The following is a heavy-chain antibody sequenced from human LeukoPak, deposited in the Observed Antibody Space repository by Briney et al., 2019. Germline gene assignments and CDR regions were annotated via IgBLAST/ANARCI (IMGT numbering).Heavy chain of an antibody. CDR3: ARDSDTWFFDL. V-gene: IGHV4-59*01. Sequence: SETLSLTCSVSGASITSAYWSWIRQPPGKGLEWIGYIYYSGRTDYNPSLKSRVTMSLDTSKNHFFLKVSSVTAADTAVYYCARDSDTWFFDLWGRGTLVTASS. J-gene: IGHJ2*01. D-gene: IGHD1-26*01. CDR2: IYYSGRT. CDR1: GASITSAY.